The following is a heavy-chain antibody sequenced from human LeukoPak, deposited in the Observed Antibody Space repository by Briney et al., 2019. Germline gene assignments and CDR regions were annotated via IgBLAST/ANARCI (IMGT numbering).Heavy chain of an antibody. J-gene: IGHJ6*02. CDR1: GYTFTSYA. V-gene: IGHV7-4-1*02. D-gene: IGHD6-19*01. CDR3: ATGVIAVAGDYYYGMDV. CDR2: INTNTGNP. Sequence: ASVKVSCKASGYTFTSYAMNWVRQAPGQGLEWMGWINTNTGNPTYAQGFTGRFVFSLDTSVSTAYLQISSLKAEDTAVYYCATGVIAVAGDYYYGMDVWGQGTTVTVSS.